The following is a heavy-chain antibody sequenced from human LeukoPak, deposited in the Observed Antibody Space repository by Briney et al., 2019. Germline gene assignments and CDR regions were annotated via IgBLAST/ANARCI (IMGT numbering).Heavy chain of an antibody. J-gene: IGHJ6*03. Sequence: SETLSLTCTVSGDSVSSYYWSWIRQPAGKGLEWIGRIYTSGSTNYNPSLKSRVTMSVDTSKNQFSLKLSSVTAADTAVYYCARGMYGSGSYAYYYMDVWGKGTTVTVSS. V-gene: IGHV4-4*07. CDR3: ARGMYGSGSYAYYYMDV. CDR2: IYTSGST. D-gene: IGHD3-10*01. CDR1: GDSVSSYY.